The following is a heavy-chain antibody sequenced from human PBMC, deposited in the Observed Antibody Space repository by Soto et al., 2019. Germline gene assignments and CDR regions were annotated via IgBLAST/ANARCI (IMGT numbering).Heavy chain of an antibody. V-gene: IGHV4-4*02. CDR2: IYHGGST. CDR1: GGSISSTDW. J-gene: IGHJ4*02. Sequence: QVQLQESGPGLVKPSGTLSLTCAVSGGSISSTDWWSWVRQPPGKGLEWIGEIYHGGSTNYNPSLKSRVTISVDRSKNQFSLKQTSVTAADTAVYFCASSKSGGSSYFDYWGQGTLVTVSS. D-gene: IGHD1-26*01. CDR3: ASSKSGGSSYFDY.